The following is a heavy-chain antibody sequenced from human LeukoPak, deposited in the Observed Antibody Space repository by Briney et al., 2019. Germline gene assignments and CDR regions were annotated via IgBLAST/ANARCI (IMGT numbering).Heavy chain of an antibody. V-gene: IGHV4-4*09. CDR2: VYTSGNT. D-gene: IGHD6-6*01. CDR3: ARAPPPKYSSSAPFDY. CDR1: GGSIGTYY. J-gene: IGHJ4*02. Sequence: SETLSLTFTVSGGSIGTYYCNWIRQPPGKGLEWIGYVYTSGNTDYNPSLKSRVSISVDTSKNQFSLKLSSVTAADTAIYYCARAPPPKYSSSAPFDYWGQGTLVTVSS.